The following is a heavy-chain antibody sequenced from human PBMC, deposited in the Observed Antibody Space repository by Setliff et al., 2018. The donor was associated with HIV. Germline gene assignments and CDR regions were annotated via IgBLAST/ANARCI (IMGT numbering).Heavy chain of an antibody. CDR1: GYSFTSYH. D-gene: IGHD1-26*01. J-gene: IGHJ3*01. CDR2: ILPTSGGT. V-gene: IGHV1-46*03. Sequence: ASVKVSCKASGYSFTSYHIHWVRQAPGQGLEWMGRILPTSGGTLYAQKFQDRISLIRDTSTKTVYMELSSLRPEDTAVYYCTRVRYGGTYDAFDVWGPGTMVTVSS. CDR3: TRVRYGGTYDAFDV.